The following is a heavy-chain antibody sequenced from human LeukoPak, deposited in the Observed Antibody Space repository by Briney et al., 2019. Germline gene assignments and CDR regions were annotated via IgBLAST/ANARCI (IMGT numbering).Heavy chain of an antibody. D-gene: IGHD7-27*01. CDR3: ARDDWGSHFDY. Sequence: PGGSLRLSCAASGFTLSSYSMNWVRQAPGKGLEWVSYISSSSSTIYYADSVKGRFTISRDNAKNSLYLQMNSLRAEDTAVYYCARDDWGSHFDYWGQGTLVTVSS. CDR1: GFTLSSYS. CDR2: ISSSSSTI. J-gene: IGHJ4*02. V-gene: IGHV3-48*04.